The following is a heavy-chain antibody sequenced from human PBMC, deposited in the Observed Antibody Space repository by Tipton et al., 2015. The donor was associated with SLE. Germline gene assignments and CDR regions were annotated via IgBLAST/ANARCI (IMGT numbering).Heavy chain of an antibody. CDR3: ARDDYGGQY. CDR1: GGSIRSYY. D-gene: IGHD4/OR15-4a*01. J-gene: IGHJ4*02. Sequence: TLSLTCTVSGGSIRSYYWSWIRQPPGKGLEWIGYIYSGSSYFNPSLRSRVSMSIDKSKNQFSLTMSSVTAADTAVYYCARDDYGGQYWGQGTLVTVSS. V-gene: IGHV4-59*01. CDR2: IYSGSS.